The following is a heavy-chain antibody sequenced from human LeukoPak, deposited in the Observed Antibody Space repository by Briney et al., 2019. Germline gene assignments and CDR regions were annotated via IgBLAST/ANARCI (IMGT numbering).Heavy chain of an antibody. CDR3: ASSLPTVTPLNY. D-gene: IGHD4-17*01. CDR1: GYTFTCYY. J-gene: IGHJ4*02. V-gene: IGHV1-46*01. CDR2: INPSGGST. Sequence: GASVKVSCKASGYTFTCYYMHWVRQAPGQGLEWMGIINPSGGSTSYAQKFQGIVTMTRDTSTSTVYMELSSLRSEDTAVYYCASSLPTVTPLNYWDQGTLATVTS.